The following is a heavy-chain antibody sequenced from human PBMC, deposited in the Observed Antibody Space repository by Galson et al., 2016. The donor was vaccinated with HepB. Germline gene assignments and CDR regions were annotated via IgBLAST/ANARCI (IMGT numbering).Heavy chain of an antibody. CDR1: GYTFSSYG. CDR2: ISINNGNT. V-gene: IGHV1-18*04. D-gene: IGHD3-3*01. CDR3: ARDFYEWTDFRFDP. Sequence: SVKVSCKASGYTFSSYGISWVRQAPGQGLEWMGWISINNGNTNYAQKFQGRITMTTDTAAKIVYLELKSLESDDTAMYYCARDFYEWTDFRFDPWRQGTLVIVSS. J-gene: IGHJ5*02.